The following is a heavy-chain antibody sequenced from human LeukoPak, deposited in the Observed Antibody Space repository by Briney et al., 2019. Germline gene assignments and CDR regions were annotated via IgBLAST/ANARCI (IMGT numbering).Heavy chain of an antibody. CDR1: GFTISSSY. CDR2: IYSGGST. J-gene: IGHJ4*02. CDR3: ASQTTVKYYFDY. Sequence: GGSLRLSCAASGFTISSSYMSWVRRPPGKGLEWVSVIYSGGSTYYADSVKGRFTISRDNSKNTLCLQLNSLRGEDTAVYYCASQTTVKYYFDYWGPGTLVTVSS. V-gene: IGHV3-53*01. D-gene: IGHD4-17*01.